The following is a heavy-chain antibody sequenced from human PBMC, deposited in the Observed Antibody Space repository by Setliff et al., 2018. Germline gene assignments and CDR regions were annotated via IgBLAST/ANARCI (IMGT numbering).Heavy chain of an antibody. V-gene: IGHV4-39*01. CDR3: ATPRSHLFGSGSYYDY. D-gene: IGHD3-10*01. CDR1: GGSISSSTHY. Sequence: KTSDTLSLTCNVSGGSISSSTHYWGWIRQPPGKGLEWIGGIYYTGSTYYNPSLKSRVTIPADKSKNQFSLKLSSVTAADTAVHYCATPRSHLFGSGSYYDYWGQGTLVTVS. J-gene: IGHJ4*01. CDR2: IYYTGST.